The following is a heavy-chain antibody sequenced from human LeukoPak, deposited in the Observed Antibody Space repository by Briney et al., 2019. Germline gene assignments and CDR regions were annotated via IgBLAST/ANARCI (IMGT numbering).Heavy chain of an antibody. V-gene: IGHV3-21*01. J-gene: IGHJ5*02. CDR3: ARDHPLYSPSDIPPINWFDP. D-gene: IGHD2-15*01. CDR1: GFTFSSYS. CDR2: ISSSSSYI. Sequence: GGSLRLSCAASGFTFSSYSMNWVRQAPGKGLEWVSSISSSSSYIYYADSVKGRFTISRDNAKNSLYLQMNSLRAEDTAVYYCARDHPLYSPSDIPPINWFDPWGQGTLVTVSS.